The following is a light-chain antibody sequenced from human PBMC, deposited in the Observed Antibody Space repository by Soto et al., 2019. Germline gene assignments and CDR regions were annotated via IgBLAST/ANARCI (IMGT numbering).Light chain of an antibody. CDR2: RNN. CDR3: AAWDDSLSGRGV. J-gene: IGLJ3*02. CDR1: SSNIGSNY. V-gene: IGLV1-47*01. Sequence: QSVLTQPPAASGTPGQRVTISCSGSSSNIGSNYVYWYQQLPGTAPKLLIYRNNQRPSGVPDRFSGSKSGTSASLAISGLRSEDEADYSCAAWDDSLSGRGVFGGGTKLTVL.